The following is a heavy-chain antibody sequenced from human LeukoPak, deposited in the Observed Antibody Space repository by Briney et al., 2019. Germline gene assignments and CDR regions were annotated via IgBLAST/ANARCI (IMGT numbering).Heavy chain of an antibody. V-gene: IGHV1-2*02. D-gene: IGHD2-15*01. CDR2: INPHSGGT. CDR1: GYTFTGHY. J-gene: IGHJ3*02. Sequence: AASVKVSCKASGYTFTGHYMHWVRQAPGQGLEWMGWINPHSGGTNYAQKFQGRVTMTRDTSISTAYMELSRLRSDDTAVYYCARLAARRNDAFDIWGQGTMVTVSS. CDR3: ARLAARRNDAFDI.